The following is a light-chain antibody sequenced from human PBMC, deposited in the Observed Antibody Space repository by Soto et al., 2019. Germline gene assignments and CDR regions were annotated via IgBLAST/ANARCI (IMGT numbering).Light chain of an antibody. CDR3: SSYTSSGTLVV. CDR1: SSDVGGYNY. Sequence: QSALTQPASVSGSPGQSITISCIGTSSDVGGYNYVSWYQQHPGKAPKLMIYELSNRPLGVSNRFSGSKSANTASLTISGLQAEDEADYYCSSYTSSGTLVVFGGGTKLTVL. J-gene: IGLJ2*01. V-gene: IGLV2-14*01. CDR2: ELS.